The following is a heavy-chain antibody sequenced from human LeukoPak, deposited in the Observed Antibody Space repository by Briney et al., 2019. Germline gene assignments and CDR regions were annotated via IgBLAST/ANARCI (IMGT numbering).Heavy chain of an antibody. V-gene: IGHV4-38-2*02. Sequence: TSETLSLTCTVSGYSISSGYYWGWIRQPPGKGLEWIGSIYHSGSTYYNPSLKSRVTISVDTSKNQFSLKLSSVTAADTAVYYCAGRTLRPFDYWGQGTLVTVSS. CDR3: AGRTLRPFDY. D-gene: IGHD4-17*01. J-gene: IGHJ4*02. CDR2: IYHSGST. CDR1: GYSISSGYY.